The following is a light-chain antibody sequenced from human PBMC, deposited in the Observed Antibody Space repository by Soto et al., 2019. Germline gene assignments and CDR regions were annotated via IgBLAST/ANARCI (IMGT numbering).Light chain of an antibody. CDR1: QSLSNW. J-gene: IGKJ4*01. Sequence: DIQMTQSPSTLSASVGDRVIISCRASQSLSNWLAWYQQKPGKAPKLLIYEASSLESGVQSRFSGSGSGTDFTLTIKSLQPDDFASYYCKQYYTYPLTFSGGTKVDNK. V-gene: IGKV1-5*03. CDR3: KQYYTYPLT. CDR2: EAS.